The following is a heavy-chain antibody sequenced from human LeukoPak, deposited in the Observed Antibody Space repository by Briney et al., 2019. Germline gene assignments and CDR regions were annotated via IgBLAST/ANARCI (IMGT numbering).Heavy chain of an antibody. D-gene: IGHD6-19*01. V-gene: IGHV4-59*08. CDR3: ARNVGWYSHDT. J-gene: IGHJ5*02. Sequence: SETLSLTCTVSGDSLSAHYWSWIRQPPGKGLEWIGYIYGSGSTHYDPSFRSRATISEDTSKNQFSLQLTSVPAADTAVYYCARNVGWYSHDTWGQGTLVTVSS. CDR2: IYGSGST. CDR1: GDSLSAHY.